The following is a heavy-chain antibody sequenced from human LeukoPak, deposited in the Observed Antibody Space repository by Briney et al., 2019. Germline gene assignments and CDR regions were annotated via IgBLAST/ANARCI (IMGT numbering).Heavy chain of an antibody. Sequence: ASVKLSCKASGYTFTGYYMHWVRQAPGQGLEWMGWINPNSGGTNYAQKFQGRVTMTRDTSISTAYMELSRLRPDDPAVISFATGGYYYYYYMVGWGKGTTVSISS. CDR3: ATGGYYYYYYMVG. CDR2: INPNSGGT. CDR1: GYTFTGYY. D-gene: IGHD1-14*01. J-gene: IGHJ6*03. V-gene: IGHV1-2*02.